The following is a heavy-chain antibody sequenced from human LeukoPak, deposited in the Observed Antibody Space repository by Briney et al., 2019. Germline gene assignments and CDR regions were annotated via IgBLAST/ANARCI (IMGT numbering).Heavy chain of an antibody. V-gene: IGHV3-7*01. Sequence: PGGSLRLSCAASGFTFSSYWMSWVRQAPGKGLEWVANIKQDGSEKYYVDSVKGRFTISRDNAKNSLYLQMNSLRAEDTAVYYCASTAGYSSSLEKDDWFDPWGQGTLVTVSS. CDR1: GFTFSSYW. CDR2: IKQDGSEK. D-gene: IGHD6-13*01. CDR3: ASTAGYSSSLEKDDWFDP. J-gene: IGHJ5*02.